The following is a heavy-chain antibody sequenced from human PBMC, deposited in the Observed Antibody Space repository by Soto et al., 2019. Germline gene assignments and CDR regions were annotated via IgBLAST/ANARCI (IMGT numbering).Heavy chain of an antibody. CDR2: INPSGGST. J-gene: IGHJ4*02. CDR3: ARQIAYYDILTGYGDY. D-gene: IGHD3-9*01. CDR1: GYTFSSYA. V-gene: IGHV1-46*01. Sequence: ASVKVSCKASGYTFSSYAISWVRQAPGQGLEWMGIINPSGGSTSYAQKFQGRVTMTRDTSTSTVYMELSSLRSEDTAVYYCARQIAYYDILTGYGDYWGQGTLVTVSS.